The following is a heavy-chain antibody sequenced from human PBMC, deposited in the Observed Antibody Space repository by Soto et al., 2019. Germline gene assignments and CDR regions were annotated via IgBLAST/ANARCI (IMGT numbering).Heavy chain of an antibody. CDR3: ARGRAYSDGYYQDVFDI. D-gene: IGHD2-21*01. CDR2: MNPNSGNT. Sequence: QVQLVQSGAEVKKPGASVKVSCKASGYTFISYDINWVRQATGQGLEWMGWMNPNSGNTGFAQKFQGRVTMTRNTSATTAYLELSSLKSQDTAVYYCARGRAYSDGYYQDVFDIWGQGTRVTVSS. V-gene: IGHV1-8*01. CDR1: GYTFISYD. J-gene: IGHJ3*02.